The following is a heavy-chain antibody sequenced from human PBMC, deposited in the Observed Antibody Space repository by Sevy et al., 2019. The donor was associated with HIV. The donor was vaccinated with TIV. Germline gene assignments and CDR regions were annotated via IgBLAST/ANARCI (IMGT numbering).Heavy chain of an antibody. D-gene: IGHD3-16*01. CDR3: ARGGGIY. CDR2: IKQDGSEK. V-gene: IGHV3-7*04. CDR1: GFTFSSYY. J-gene: IGHJ4*02. Sequence: GGSLRLSCAASGFTFSSYYMSWVRQAPGKGLEWVANIKQDGSEKYYVASVKGRFTISRDKAKNPLYLQMNSLGVEDTAVYYCARGGGIYWGQGTLVTVSS.